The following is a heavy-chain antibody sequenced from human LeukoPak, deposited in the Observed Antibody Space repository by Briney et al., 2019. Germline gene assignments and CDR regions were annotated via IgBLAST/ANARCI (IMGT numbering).Heavy chain of an antibody. V-gene: IGHV1-2*04. CDR3: ARPVEMATIYNWFDP. D-gene: IGHD5-24*01. J-gene: IGHJ5*02. CDR2: INPNSGGT. Sequence: ASVKVSCKASGYTFTGYYMHWVRQAPGQGLEWVGWINPNSGGTNYAQKFQGWVTMTRDTSISTAYMELSRLRSDDTAVYYCARPVEMATIYNWFDPWGQGTLVTVSS. CDR1: GYTFTGYY.